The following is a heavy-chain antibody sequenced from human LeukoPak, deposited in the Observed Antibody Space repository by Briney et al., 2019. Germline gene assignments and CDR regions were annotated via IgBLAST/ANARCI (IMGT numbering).Heavy chain of an antibody. V-gene: IGHV3-48*03. Sequence: GGSLRLSCEASGFPFSSYVMSWVRQAPGKGLEWIAYINHNAEMIFYPDFVKGRFTISRDNAKNSLYLQMNGLRAEDTAVYYCARESCSGGSCYGDYWGQGTLVTVSS. CDR2: INHNAEMI. CDR3: ARESCSGGSCYGDY. D-gene: IGHD2-15*01. CDR1: GFPFSSYV. J-gene: IGHJ4*02.